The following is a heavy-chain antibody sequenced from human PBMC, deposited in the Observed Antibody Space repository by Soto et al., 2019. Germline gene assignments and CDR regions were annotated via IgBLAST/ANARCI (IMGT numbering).Heavy chain of an antibody. Sequence: ASVKVSCKVSGYTLTELSMHWVRQAPGKGLEWMGGFDPEDGETIYAQKFQGRVTMTEDTSTDTAYMELSSLRSEDTAVYYCATGRGWFKQGPYYFDYWGHGTLVTVSS. CDR2: FDPEDGET. J-gene: IGHJ4*01. V-gene: IGHV1-24*01. CDR3: ATGRGWFKQGPYYFDY. D-gene: IGHD6-19*01. CDR1: GYTLTELS.